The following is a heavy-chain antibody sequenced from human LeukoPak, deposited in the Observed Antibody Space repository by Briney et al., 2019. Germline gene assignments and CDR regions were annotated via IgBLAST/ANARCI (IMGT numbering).Heavy chain of an antibody. CDR2: IKNDGSIT. V-gene: IGHV3-74*01. Sequence: GESLRLSCVASGFTFSNYWMHWGRQAPGKGLVWVSRIKNDGSITSYAESVKGRFTISRDNAKNTLYLQMNSLRAEDTAVYYCAKSDWFDPWGQGTLVTVSS. CDR1: GFTFSNYW. CDR3: AKSDWFDP. J-gene: IGHJ5*02.